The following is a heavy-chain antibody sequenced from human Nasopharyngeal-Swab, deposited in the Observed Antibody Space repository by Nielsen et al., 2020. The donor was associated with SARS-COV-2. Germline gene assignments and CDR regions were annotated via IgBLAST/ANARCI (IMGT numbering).Heavy chain of an antibody. CDR2: MSYDTSNT. CDR1: GLTLSSSV. CDR3: ARAPSSSWYSYDY. D-gene: IGHD6-13*01. Sequence: GGSLRLSCAASGLTLSSSVKHWAPQAPGKGLEWVPFMSYDTSNTSYGDSVKGRFTISRDNSKNTLYLQMNSLRAEDTAVYYCARAPSSSWYSYDYWGQGTLVTVSS. J-gene: IGHJ4*02. V-gene: IGHV3-30*04.